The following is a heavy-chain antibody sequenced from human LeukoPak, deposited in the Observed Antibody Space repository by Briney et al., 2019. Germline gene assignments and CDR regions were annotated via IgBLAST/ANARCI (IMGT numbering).Heavy chain of an antibody. CDR2: ISSSGSTI. D-gene: IGHD5-12*01. CDR3: ARGSIVATLDY. V-gene: IGHV3-48*03. CDR1: GFTFSSYE. Sequence: GGSLRLSCAASGFTFSSYEMNWVRQAPGKGLEWVSYISSSGSTIYYADSVKGRFTIPRDNAKNSLYLQMNSLRAEDTAVYYCARGSIVATLDYWGQGTLVTVSS. J-gene: IGHJ4*02.